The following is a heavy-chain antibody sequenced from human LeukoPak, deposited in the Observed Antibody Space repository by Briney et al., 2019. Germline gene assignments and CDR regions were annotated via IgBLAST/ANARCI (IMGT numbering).Heavy chain of an antibody. CDR2: ISSSSSYI. CDR1: GFTFSSYS. J-gene: IGHJ6*03. CDR3: AREAYCGGDCYSMFYYYYYMDV. Sequence: PGGSLRLSCAASGFTFSSYSMNWVRQAPGKGLEWVSSISSSSSYIYYADSVKGRFTISRDNAKNSLYLQMNSLRAEDTAVYYCAREAYCGGDCYSMFYYYYYMDVWGKGTTVTISS. D-gene: IGHD2-21*02. V-gene: IGHV3-21*01.